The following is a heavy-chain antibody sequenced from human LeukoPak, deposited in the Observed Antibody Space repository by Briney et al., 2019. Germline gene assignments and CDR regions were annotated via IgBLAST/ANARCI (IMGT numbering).Heavy chain of an antibody. CDR1: GGTFSGYV. D-gene: IGHD4-11*01. J-gene: IGHJ3*01. V-gene: IGHV1-69*13. CDR2: VLPVLSTA. Sequence: SVKVSCKASGGTFSGYVISWVRQAPGQGLEWMGGVLPVLSTANYAQKFQGRVTITADESTATAYMDLSSLTSEDTAVYYCAGGGLQDGFDFWGQGTMVTVSS. CDR3: AGGGLQDGFDF.